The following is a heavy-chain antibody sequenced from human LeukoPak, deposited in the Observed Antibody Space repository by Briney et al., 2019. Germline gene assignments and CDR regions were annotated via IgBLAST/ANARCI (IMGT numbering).Heavy chain of an antibody. D-gene: IGHD2-2*01. Sequence: PGGSLRPSCAASGFTVSNNYMSWVRQAPGKGLEWVSVIYSGGSTYYADSVKGRFTISRDNSKNTLYLQMNSLRAEDTAVYYCARSSIVTGYCSSSSCPYYFDYWGLGTLVTVSS. CDR2: IYSGGST. CDR3: ARSSIVTGYCSSSSCPYYFDY. CDR1: GFTVSNNY. J-gene: IGHJ4*02. V-gene: IGHV3-66*01.